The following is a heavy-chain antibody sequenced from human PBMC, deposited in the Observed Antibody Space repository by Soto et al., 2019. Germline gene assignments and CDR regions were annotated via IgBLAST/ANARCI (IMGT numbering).Heavy chain of an antibody. D-gene: IGHD3-3*01. J-gene: IGHJ4*02. CDR2: FDPEDGET. CDR3: ATRGRSGRPTADY. V-gene: IGHV1-24*01. Sequence: EASVKVSWTVSGYTLTELSLHWVREAPGKGLEWMGVFDPEDGETIYAQKFQGRVTMTEDTSTDTAYMELSSLRSEDTAVYYCATRGRSGRPTADYSGQGTLVTVSS. CDR1: GYTLTELS.